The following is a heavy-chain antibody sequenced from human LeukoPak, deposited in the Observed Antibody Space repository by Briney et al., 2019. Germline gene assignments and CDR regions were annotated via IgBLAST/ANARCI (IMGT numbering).Heavy chain of an antibody. V-gene: IGHV3-30*18. CDR3: AKVRGYSGYVHLYYYYYGMDV. J-gene: IGHJ6*02. CDR2: ISYDGSNK. D-gene: IGHD5-12*01. CDR1: GFXFSSYG. Sequence: GGSLRLSCAASGFXFSSYGIHWVRQAPGKGLEWVAVISYDGSNKYYADSVKGRFTISRDNSKNTLYLQMNSLRAEDTAVYYCAKVRGYSGYVHLYYYYYGMDVWGQGTTVTVSS.